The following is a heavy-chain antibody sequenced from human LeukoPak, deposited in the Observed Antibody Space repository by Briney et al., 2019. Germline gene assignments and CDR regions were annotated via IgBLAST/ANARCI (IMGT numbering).Heavy chain of an antibody. Sequence: PSETLSLTCTVSGGSISSGGYYWSWIRQHPGKGLEWIGYIYYSGSTYYNPSLKSRVTISVGTSKNQFSLKLSSVTAADTAVYYCARSYGSGSYYTLGFDPWGQGTLVTVSS. D-gene: IGHD3-10*01. CDR2: IYYSGST. V-gene: IGHV4-31*03. J-gene: IGHJ5*02. CDR1: GGSISSGGYY. CDR3: ARSYGSGSYYTLGFDP.